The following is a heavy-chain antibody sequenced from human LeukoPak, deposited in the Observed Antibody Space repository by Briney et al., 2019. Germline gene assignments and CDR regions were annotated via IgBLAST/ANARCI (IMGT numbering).Heavy chain of an antibody. J-gene: IGHJ3*02. CDR3: ARDQTDYGGNPDAFDI. V-gene: IGHV4-34*01. Sequence: SETLSLTCAVYGGSFSGYYWSWIRQPPGKGLEWIGEINHSGSTNYNPSLKSRVTISVDTSKNQFSLKLSSVTAADTAVYYCARDQTDYGGNPDAFDIWGQGTMVTVSS. CDR2: INHSGST. D-gene: IGHD4-23*01. CDR1: GGSFSGYY.